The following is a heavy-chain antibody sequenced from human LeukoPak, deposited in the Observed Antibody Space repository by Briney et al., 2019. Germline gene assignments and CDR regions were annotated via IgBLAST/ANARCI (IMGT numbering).Heavy chain of an antibody. CDR1: GYTFTSYD. CDR2: MNPNSGNT. CDR3: ARFGSGSYYENDY. J-gene: IGHJ4*02. V-gene: IGHV1-8*03. D-gene: IGHD3-10*01. Sequence: ASVKVSCKASGYTFTSYDINWVRQATGQGLEWMGWMNPNSGNTGYAQKFQGRVTVTRNTSISTAYMELSSLRSEDAAVYYCARFGSGSYYENDYWGQGTLVTVSS.